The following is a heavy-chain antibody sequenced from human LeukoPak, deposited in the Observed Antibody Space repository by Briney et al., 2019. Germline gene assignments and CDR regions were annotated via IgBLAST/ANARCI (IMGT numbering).Heavy chain of an antibody. V-gene: IGHV3-7*01. Sequence: GGSLRLSCATSGFTFSTYWMSWVRQAAGKGLEWVAYIKQDGSEKYYADSVTGRFTISRDNAKTLLYLQMNRLRVEDTAVYYCANGDGFDYWGQGTLVTVSS. D-gene: IGHD5-24*01. CDR1: GFTFSTYW. CDR2: IKQDGSEK. J-gene: IGHJ4*02. CDR3: ANGDGFDY.